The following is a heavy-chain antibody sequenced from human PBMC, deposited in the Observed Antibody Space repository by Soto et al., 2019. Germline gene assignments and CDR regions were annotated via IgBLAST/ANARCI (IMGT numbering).Heavy chain of an antibody. CDR3: ARDDIRCSVGSCYGVHMDV. V-gene: IGHV3-66*01. CDR1: GFTVSSKY. CDR2: IQSGGST. J-gene: IGHJ6*03. Sequence: EVQLVESGGGLVQPGGSLRLSCEVSGFTVSSKYMSWVRQAPGKGLEWVSLIQSGGSTFYADSVKGRFTISRDNSKNTLYLQMNSLRVDDTAVYYCARDDIRCSVGSCYGVHMDVWGKGTTVTVT. D-gene: IGHD2-15*01.